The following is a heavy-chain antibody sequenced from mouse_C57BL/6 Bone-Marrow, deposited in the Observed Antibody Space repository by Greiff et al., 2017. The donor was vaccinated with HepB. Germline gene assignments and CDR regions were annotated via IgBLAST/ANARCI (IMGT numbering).Heavy chain of an antibody. Sequence: GKLVESGGDLVKPGGSLKLSCAASGFTFSSYGMSWVRQTPDKRLEWVATISSGGSYTYYPDSVKGRFTISRDNAKNTLYLQMSSLKSEDTAMYYCARPFAYWGQGTLVTVSA. CDR1: GFTFSSYG. V-gene: IGHV5-6*02. CDR3: ARPFAY. CDR2: ISSGGSYT. J-gene: IGHJ3*01.